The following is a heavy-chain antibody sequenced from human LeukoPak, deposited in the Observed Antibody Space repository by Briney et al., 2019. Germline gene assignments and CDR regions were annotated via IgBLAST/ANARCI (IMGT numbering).Heavy chain of an antibody. CDR2: IKSKTDGGTT. D-gene: IGHD2-21*02. CDR3: TTEVYCGGDCYYFDY. J-gene: IGHJ4*02. Sequence: ETLSLTCTVSGASIRSSYWSWIRQPPGKGLEWVGRIKSKTDGGTTDYAAPVKGRFTISRDDSQNTLYLQMNSLKTEDTAVYYCTTEVYCGGDCYYFDYWGQGTLVTVSS. V-gene: IGHV3-15*01. CDR1: GASIRSSY.